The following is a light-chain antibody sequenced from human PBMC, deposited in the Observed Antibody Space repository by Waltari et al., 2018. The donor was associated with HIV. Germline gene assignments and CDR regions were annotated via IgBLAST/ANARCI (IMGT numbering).Light chain of an antibody. J-gene: IGLJ1*01. Sequence: QSGLTQPASVSGSPGQSVTLPCPWTHHACWGFYLFSWYQQHPGKAPKLMIYEGSKRPSGVSNRFSGSKSGNTASLTISGLQAEDEADYYCCSYAGSSTYVFGTGTKVTVL. CDR1: HACWGFYL. CDR3: CSYAGSSTYV. V-gene: IGLV2-23*01. CDR2: EGS.